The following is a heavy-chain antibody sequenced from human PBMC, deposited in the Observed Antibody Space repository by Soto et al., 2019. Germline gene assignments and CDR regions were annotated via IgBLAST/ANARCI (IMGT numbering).Heavy chain of an antibody. Sequence: EVQLVESGGGLVQPGGSLRLSCAVSGFTFSSYWMSWVRQAPGKGPEWVANIKQDGSEKYYVDSVKGRFTISRDNAKNSLYLQMNSLRAEDTAVYYCARDQTPYCSSISCSKYGMDVWGQGTTVTVSS. CDR3: ARDQTPYCSSISCSKYGMDV. CDR2: IKQDGSEK. J-gene: IGHJ6*02. D-gene: IGHD2-2*01. V-gene: IGHV3-7*03. CDR1: GFTFSSYW.